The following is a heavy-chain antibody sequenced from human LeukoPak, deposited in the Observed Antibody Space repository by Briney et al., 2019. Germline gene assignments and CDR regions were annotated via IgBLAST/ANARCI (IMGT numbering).Heavy chain of an antibody. CDR3: AKAPRYSSSSGYYCGSGSLDY. V-gene: IGHV3-23*01. CDR1: GFTFSSYA. Sequence: GGSLRLSCAASGFTFSSYAMSWVRQAPGKGLEWVSAISGSGGSTYYADSVKGRFTISRDNSKNTLYLQMNSLRAEDTAVYYCAKAPRYSSSSGYYCGSGSLDYWGQGTLVTVSS. D-gene: IGHD3-10*01. CDR2: ISGSGGST. J-gene: IGHJ4*02.